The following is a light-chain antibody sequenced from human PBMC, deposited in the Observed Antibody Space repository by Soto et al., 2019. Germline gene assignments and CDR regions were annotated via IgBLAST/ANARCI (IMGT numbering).Light chain of an antibody. J-gene: IGLJ1*01. CDR1: NSDVGIYDF. CDR3: VSYTGCNVRYV. V-gene: IGLV2-14*01. Sequence: QSALTQPASVSGTPGQSITISCTGSNSDVGIYDFVSWYQHQPGRAPKLIVSEVSHRPSGVSNRFSGSKSGNTASLTITGLQSEDEADYYCVSYTGCNVRYVFGTGTKVTVL. CDR2: EVS.